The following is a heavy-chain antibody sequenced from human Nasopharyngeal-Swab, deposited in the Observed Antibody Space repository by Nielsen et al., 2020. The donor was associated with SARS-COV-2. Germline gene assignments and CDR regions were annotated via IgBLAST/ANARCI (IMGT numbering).Heavy chain of an antibody. CDR3: ARELRIGNFDY. D-gene: IGHD2-15*01. CDR1: GVSISSYY. CDR2: IYYSGST. J-gene: IGHJ4*02. Sequence: SETLSLTCTVSGVSISSYYWRCIRQPPGKGLEWIGYIYYSGSTNYNPSLKSRVTISVDTSKNQFSLKLSSVTAADTAVYYCARELRIGNFDYWGQGTLVTVSS. V-gene: IGHV4-59*01.